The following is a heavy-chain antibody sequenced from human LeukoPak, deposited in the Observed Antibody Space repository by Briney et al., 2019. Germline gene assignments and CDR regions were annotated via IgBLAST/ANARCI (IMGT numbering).Heavy chain of an antibody. D-gene: IGHD4-17*01. J-gene: IGHJ4*02. Sequence: GGSLRLSCAASGFTVSSNYMSWVRQAPGKGLEWASVIYSGGSTYYADSVKGRFTISRDNSKNTLYLQMNSLRAEDTAVYYCAREIYGDYSYSFDYWGQGTLVTVSS. CDR1: GFTVSSNY. CDR3: AREIYGDYSYSFDY. CDR2: IYSGGST. V-gene: IGHV3-66*01.